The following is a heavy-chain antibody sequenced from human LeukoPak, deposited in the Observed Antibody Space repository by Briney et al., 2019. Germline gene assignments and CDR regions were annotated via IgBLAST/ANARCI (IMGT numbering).Heavy chain of an antibody. D-gene: IGHD3-22*01. CDR3: ARADYYDSSGLPAHDY. V-gene: IGHV4-59*01. CDR1: GGSISSYY. J-gene: IGHJ4*02. CDR2: IYYSGST. Sequence: PSETLSLTCTVSGGSISSYYWSWIRQPPGKGLEWIGYIYYSGSTNYNPSLKSRVTISVDTSKNQFSLKLSSVTAADTAVYYCARADYYDSSGLPAHDYWGQGTLVTVSS.